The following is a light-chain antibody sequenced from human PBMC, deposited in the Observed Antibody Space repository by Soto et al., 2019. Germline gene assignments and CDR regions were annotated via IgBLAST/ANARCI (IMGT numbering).Light chain of an antibody. V-gene: IGKV3-11*01. Sequence: EIVMTQSPATLSLSAGERATLSCRASQSVSSKLARYQQKPGQAPRLLIYDASNTASRIPARFSGSGCGTDFTITISSIETEDFAVYYCKQRSNWPXITFGQGTRLEIK. CDR3: KQRSNWPXIT. CDR2: DAS. CDR1: QSVSSK. J-gene: IGKJ5*01.